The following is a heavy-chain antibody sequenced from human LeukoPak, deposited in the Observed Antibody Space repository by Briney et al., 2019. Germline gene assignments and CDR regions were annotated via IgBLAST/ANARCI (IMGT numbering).Heavy chain of an antibody. CDR3: ARDYDAGTSYYFDY. CDR1: GGSISSYY. J-gene: IGHJ4*02. V-gene: IGHV4-4*07. Sequence: PSETLSLTCTVSGGSISSYYWSWIRQPAGKGLEWIGRIYTSGSTNYNPSLKSRVTMSVDTSKNQFSLKLSSVTAADTAVYYCARDYDAGTSYYFDYWGQGTLVTVSS. CDR2: IYTSGST. D-gene: IGHD4-23*01.